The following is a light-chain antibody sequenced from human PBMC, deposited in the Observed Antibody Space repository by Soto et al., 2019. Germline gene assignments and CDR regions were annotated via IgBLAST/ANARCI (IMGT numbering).Light chain of an antibody. CDR1: QSVSGTS. Sequence: EIVLTQCPDTLSLYPGERATLSCRASQSVSGTSLAWYQRSRGQAPRFLIRGASSRPTAFPDRFSGSGSGTDFTLTISVLSPEAFAVYSCQHYCGSPRTFGQGTK. V-gene: IGKV3-20*01. J-gene: IGKJ1*01. CDR2: GAS. CDR3: QHYCGSPRT.